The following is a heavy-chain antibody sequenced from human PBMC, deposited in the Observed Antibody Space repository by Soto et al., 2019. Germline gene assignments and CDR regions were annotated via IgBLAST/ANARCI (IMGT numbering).Heavy chain of an antibody. CDR1: GFSVTSFA. V-gene: IGHV3-23*01. CDR3: AKVLSSGSYSGALEY. D-gene: IGHD1-26*01. J-gene: IGHJ4*02. CDR2: ISASGGST. Sequence: VGSLRLSCLASGFSVTSFAMSWVRQAPGKGLEWVSAISASGGSTYEDYMTGQFTISRDKSKNTIKLQMNGLRVEDTAVYYCAKVLSSGSYSGALEYWGQGALVTVSS.